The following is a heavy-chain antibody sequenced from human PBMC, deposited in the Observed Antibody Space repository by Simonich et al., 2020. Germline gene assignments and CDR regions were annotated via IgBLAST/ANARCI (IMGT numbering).Heavy chain of an antibody. CDR2: IRSSSRYI. V-gene: IGHV3-21*01. J-gene: IGHJ4*02. D-gene: IGHD6-13*01. Sequence: EVQLVESGGGLVKPGGSLRLSCAASGFTFSSYSMNWVRQAPGKGLGWVSSIRSSSRYIYYADSVKGRFTITRDNAKNSLYLQMNSLRAEDTAVYYCARARGDSSSWYFDYWGQGTLVTVSS. CDR1: GFTFSSYS. CDR3: ARARGDSSSWYFDY.